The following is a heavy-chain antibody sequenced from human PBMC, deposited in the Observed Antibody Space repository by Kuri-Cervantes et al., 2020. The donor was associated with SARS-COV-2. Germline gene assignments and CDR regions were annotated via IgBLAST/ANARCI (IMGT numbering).Heavy chain of an antibody. Sequence: LRLSCTVSGGSISGDTYYWSWVRQPAGKGLEWIGRIYSSGNTNYNPSLKSRVTISEDTSKNQFSLKLTSVTAADTAVYFCARGRGYHDSSGYYFDSWGQGTRVTVSS. CDR1: GGSISGDTYY. J-gene: IGHJ4*02. D-gene: IGHD3-22*01. CDR2: IYSSGNT. V-gene: IGHV4-61*02. CDR3: ARGRGYHDSSGYYFDS.